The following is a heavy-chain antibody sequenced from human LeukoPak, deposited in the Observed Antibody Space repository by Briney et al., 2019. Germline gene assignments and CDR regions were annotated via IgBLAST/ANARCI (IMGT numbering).Heavy chain of an antibody. J-gene: IGHJ4*02. CDR3: ARTRYYYNSRSYGAPYYFDY. CDR2: IYYSGST. Sequence: PSETLSLTCTVSGDSISSSSSYWGWIRQPPGEGLEWIGSIYYSGSTYYNTSLKSRVTISVDTSKNQFSLKLSSVTAADTAVYYCARTRYYYNSRSYGAPYYFDYWGQGTLVTVSS. V-gene: IGHV4-39*01. D-gene: IGHD3-10*01. CDR1: GDSISSSSSY.